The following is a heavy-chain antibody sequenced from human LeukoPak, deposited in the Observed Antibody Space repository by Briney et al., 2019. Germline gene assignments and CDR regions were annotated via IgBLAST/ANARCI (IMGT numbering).Heavy chain of an antibody. D-gene: IGHD2-15*01. CDR1: GFPFSTDA. V-gene: IGHV3-23*01. J-gene: IGHJ4*02. CDR3: PRGDTVITRHLDY. Sequence: GGSLDLPLEASGFPFSTDAMSWARQAPGKGLQWVSILSGSSGTIIYADAVKGRFTISRDNSKNTLYLQMNSRRAEDTATDYWPRGDTVITRHLDYWGQGTLVTVSS. CDR2: LSGSSGTI.